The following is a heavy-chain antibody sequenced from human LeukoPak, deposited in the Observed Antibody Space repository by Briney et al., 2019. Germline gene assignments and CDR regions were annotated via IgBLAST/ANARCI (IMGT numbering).Heavy chain of an antibody. D-gene: IGHD5-12*01. CDR3: AKEIFSGLLYIDY. J-gene: IGHJ4*02. CDR2: ITDAVGST. Sequence: GGSLRLSCAASGFTFSSSSISWVRQAPGKGLEWVSAITDAVGSTHYADSVKGRFTISSDNSKNTVYLQMNSLRPEDMAVYYCAKEIFSGLLYIDYWGQGTLVTISS. CDR1: GFTFSSSS. V-gene: IGHV3-23*01.